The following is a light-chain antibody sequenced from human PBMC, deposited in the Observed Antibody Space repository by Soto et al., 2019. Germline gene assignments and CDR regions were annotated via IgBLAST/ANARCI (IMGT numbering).Light chain of an antibody. Sequence: KTQSPATLSVSPGERATLSCRASQSVSNNLAWYQQKPGQAPRLLIYDASTRATGIPARFSGSGSGTEFTLTICGLQSEDFAVYYCQQDNNWPPWTFGQGTKVEIK. J-gene: IGKJ1*01. CDR3: QQDNNWPPWT. CDR2: DAS. V-gene: IGKV3-15*01. CDR1: QSVSNN.